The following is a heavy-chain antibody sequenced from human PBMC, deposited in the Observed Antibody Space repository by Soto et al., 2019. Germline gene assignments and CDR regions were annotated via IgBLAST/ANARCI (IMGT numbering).Heavy chain of an antibody. Sequence: SETLSLTCNVSGDPITSYFWTWIRQPAGKGLEWIGHVFPGGPTSHNSSLKSRVSMSIDTSKNQFSLTLTSVTAADTAVHYCARTLRWFTYGSRQLYFDYWGQGTLVTVSS. CDR3: ARTLRWFTYGSRQLYFDY. V-gene: IGHV4-4*07. D-gene: IGHD3-10*01. J-gene: IGHJ4*02. CDR1: GDPITSYF. CDR2: VFPGGPT.